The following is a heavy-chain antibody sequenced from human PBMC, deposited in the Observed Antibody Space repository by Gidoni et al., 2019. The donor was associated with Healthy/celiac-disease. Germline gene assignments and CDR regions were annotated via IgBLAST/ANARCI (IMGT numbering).Heavy chain of an antibody. CDR3: ARGDSSSWSLDY. V-gene: IGHV4-61*02. J-gene: IGHJ4*02. Sequence: QVQLQESGPGLVKPSQTLSLTCTVSGVSISRGSYYWSWIRQPAGKGLEWIGRIYTSGSTNYNPSLKSRVTISVDTSKNQFSLKLSSVTAADTAVYYCARGDSSSWSLDYWGQGTLVTVSS. CDR2: IYTSGST. CDR1: GVSISRGSYY. D-gene: IGHD6-13*01.